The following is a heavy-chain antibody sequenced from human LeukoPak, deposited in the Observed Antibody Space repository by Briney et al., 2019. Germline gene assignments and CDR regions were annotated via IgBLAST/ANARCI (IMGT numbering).Heavy chain of an antibody. D-gene: IGHD6-13*01. Sequence: SETLSLTCTVSGGSISSYYWSWIRQPPGKGLEWIGYIYYSGSTNYNPSLKSRVTISVDTSKNQFSLKLSSVTAADTAVYYCARDPGIAAAGSLYYYGMDVWGQGTTVTVSS. CDR3: ARDPGIAAAGSLYYYGMDV. J-gene: IGHJ6*02. CDR1: GGSISSYY. V-gene: IGHV4-59*01. CDR2: IYYSGST.